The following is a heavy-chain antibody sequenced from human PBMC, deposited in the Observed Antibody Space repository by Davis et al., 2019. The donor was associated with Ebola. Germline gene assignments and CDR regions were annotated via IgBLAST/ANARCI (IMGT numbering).Heavy chain of an antibody. CDR3: AKTVGWLQQAGEEYFQN. CDR1: GFTFSSYG. V-gene: IGHV3-30*02. D-gene: IGHD5-24*01. Sequence: GGSLRLSCAASGFTFSSYGMHWVRQAPGKGLEWVAFIRYDGSNKYYADSVKGRFTITRDNSKNTQYLQMNSLSAEDTAVYYCAKTVGWLQQAGEEYFQNWGQGTLVTVSS. CDR2: IRYDGSNK. J-gene: IGHJ1*01.